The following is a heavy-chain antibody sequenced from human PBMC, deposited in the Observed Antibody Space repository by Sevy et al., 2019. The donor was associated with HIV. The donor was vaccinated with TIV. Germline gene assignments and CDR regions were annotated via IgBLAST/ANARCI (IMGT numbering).Heavy chain of an antibody. J-gene: IGHJ3*02. CDR3: ARGPRTYCTNGVCANDVFDI. V-gene: IGHV3-53*01. Sequence: GGSLRLSCAASVFTVSSNHMSWVRQAPGKGLEWVSVIYSGGSTNYADSVKGRLTISRDNSKNTLYLQMNSLRAEDTAVYYCARGPRTYCTNGVCANDVFDIWGQGTLVTVSS. CDR2: IYSGGST. CDR1: VFTVSSNH. D-gene: IGHD2-8*01.